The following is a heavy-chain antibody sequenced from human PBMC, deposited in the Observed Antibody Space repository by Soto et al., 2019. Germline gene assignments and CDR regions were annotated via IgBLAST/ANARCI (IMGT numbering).Heavy chain of an antibody. D-gene: IGHD2-15*01. CDR3: ARGLVVALLYFDS. J-gene: IGHJ4*02. CDR1: GGSISSGAYY. CDR2: VYYSGST. V-gene: IGHV4-31*01. Sequence: QVQLQESGPGLVKPSPNLSLTCTVSGGSISSGAYYWSWIRQHTGKGLEWIGYVYYSGSTYYSPTLKSQFPISVDTSKNQFSLKPSSVTAADSVVYYCARGLVVALLYFDSWGQGTLVTVSS.